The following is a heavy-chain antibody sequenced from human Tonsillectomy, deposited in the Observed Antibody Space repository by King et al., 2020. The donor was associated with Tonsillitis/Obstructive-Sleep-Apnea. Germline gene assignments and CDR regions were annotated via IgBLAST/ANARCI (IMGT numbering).Heavy chain of an antibody. V-gene: IGHV3-64D*06. CDR2: ISSNGVST. Sequence: EVKLVESGGGLVQPGGSLRLSCSASGFTFSNYVILWVRQAPGKGLEYVSAISSNGVSTYYADSVKGRFTISRDNSKNMLYLQMSSLRVEDTAVYYCVKAPSIIITAADAFDIWGQGTMVTVSS. CDR1: GFTFSNYV. CDR3: VKAPSIIITAADAFDI. J-gene: IGHJ3*02. D-gene: IGHD3-16*01.